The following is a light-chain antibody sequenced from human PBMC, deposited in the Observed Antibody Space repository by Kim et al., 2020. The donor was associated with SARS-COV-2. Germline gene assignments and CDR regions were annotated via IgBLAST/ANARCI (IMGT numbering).Light chain of an antibody. Sequence: SYELTQPPSVSVSPGQTASITCSGAKLGDKYACWYQQKPGQSPVLVIYQDSTRPSGIPERFSGSNSGNTATLTISGTQAMDEADYYCQAWDSSTYVVFGG. V-gene: IGLV3-1*01. CDR3: QAWDSSTYVV. CDR1: KLGDKY. J-gene: IGLJ2*01. CDR2: QDS.